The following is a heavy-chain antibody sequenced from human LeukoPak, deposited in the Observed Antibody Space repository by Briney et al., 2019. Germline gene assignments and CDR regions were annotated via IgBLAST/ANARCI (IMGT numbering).Heavy chain of an antibody. J-gene: IGHJ6*03. CDR1: GFTFSTYW. CDR2: IKTDGSST. V-gene: IGHV3-74*03. Sequence: PGGSLRLSCAASGFTFSTYWMNWVRQAPGKGLVWVARIKTDGSSTKYADSVKGRFTVSRDNAKNSLYLQMNSLRAEDTALYYCARGNYGGNPYYYYYYMDVWGKGTTVTVSS. D-gene: IGHD4-23*01. CDR3: ARGNYGGNPYYYYYYMDV.